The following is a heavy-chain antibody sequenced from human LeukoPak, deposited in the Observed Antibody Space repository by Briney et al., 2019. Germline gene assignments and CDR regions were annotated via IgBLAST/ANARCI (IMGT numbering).Heavy chain of an antibody. D-gene: IGHD3-10*01. J-gene: IGHJ3*02. CDR2: INPNSGGT. CDR3: ARDRAVNYYGSGSSQGAFDI. Sequence: GASVKVSCKASGYTFTGYYMHWVRQAPGQGLEWMGWINPNSGGTNYEQKFQGRVTMTRDTSISTAYMGLSRLRSDDTAVYCCARDRAVNYYGSGSSQGAFDIWGQGTMVTVSS. V-gene: IGHV1-2*02. CDR1: GYTFTGYY.